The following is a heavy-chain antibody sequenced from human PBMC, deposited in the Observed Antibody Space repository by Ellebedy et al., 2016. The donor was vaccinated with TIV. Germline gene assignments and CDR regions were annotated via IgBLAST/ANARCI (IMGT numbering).Heavy chain of an antibody. CDR1: GGSMSSGSNY. CDR2: RYHSGGT. Sequence: SETLSLTXTVSGGSMSSGSNYWGWIRHSPGEGLEWIGSRYHSGGTYLNPSLKGRVTISADTSAGLFSLKLSSVTAADTAVYYCARHIFWSGTQVDLWGQGTLVTVSS. V-gene: IGHV4-39*01. J-gene: IGHJ4*02. D-gene: IGHD3-3*01. CDR3: ARHIFWSGTQVDL.